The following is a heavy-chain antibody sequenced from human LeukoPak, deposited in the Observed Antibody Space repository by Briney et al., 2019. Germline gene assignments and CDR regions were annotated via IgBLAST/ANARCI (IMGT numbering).Heavy chain of an antibody. D-gene: IGHD6-13*01. CDR2: INPNSGGP. J-gene: IGHJ4*02. V-gene: IGHV1-2*02. Sequence: GASVKVSCKASGYTSTGYYMHWVRQAPGQGLEWMGWINPNSGGPNYAQKFQGRVTMTRDTSISTAYMELSRLRSDDTAVYYCARAGSSWYVYFDYWGQGTLVTVSS. CDR1: GYTSTGYY. CDR3: ARAGSSWYVYFDY.